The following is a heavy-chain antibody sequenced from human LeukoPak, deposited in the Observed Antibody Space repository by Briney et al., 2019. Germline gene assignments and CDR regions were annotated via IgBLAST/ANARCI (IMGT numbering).Heavy chain of an antibody. CDR1: GFSVSVNY. V-gene: IGHV3-53*01. D-gene: IGHD6-19*01. CDR3: ARDGGSGWSSAFLDH. Sequence: EGSLRLSCAASGFSVSVNYMSWVRQAPGKGLEWVSVIYSGGSTDYADSVKGRFTISRDNSKNTLYLQMSSLRAEDTALYYCARDGGSGWSSAFLDHWGQGTLVTVSS. CDR2: IYSGGST. J-gene: IGHJ4*02.